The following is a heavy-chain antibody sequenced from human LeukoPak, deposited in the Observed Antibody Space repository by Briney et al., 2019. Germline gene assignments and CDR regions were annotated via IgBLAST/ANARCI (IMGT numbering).Heavy chain of an antibody. CDR1: GGSFSGYY. V-gene: IGHV4-38-2*01. D-gene: IGHD6-13*01. CDR3: ARQYSTNWYDDRGWFDP. J-gene: IGHJ5*02. Sequence: SETLSLTCAVYGGSFSGYYWGWIRQPPGKGLQWIGSIYHSGSTSYNPPLKSRVTISVDTSKNQFSLKLSSVTAADTAFYYCARQYSTNWYDDRGWFDPWGQGTLVTVSS. CDR2: IYHSGST.